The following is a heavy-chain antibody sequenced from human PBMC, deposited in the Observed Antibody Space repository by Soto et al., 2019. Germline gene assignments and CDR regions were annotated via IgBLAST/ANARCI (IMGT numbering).Heavy chain of an antibody. V-gene: IGHV5-51*01. D-gene: IGHD2-8*01. J-gene: IGHJ6*02. CDR2: IYPGDSDT. Sequence: GESLKISCKGSGYSFTSYWIGWVRQMPGKGLEWMGIIYPGDSDTTYSPSFQGQVTISADNSISTASLQWSSLKASDTAVYYSAKPAGYCTTSGLYYYYGIDVWGQGTTVTVSS. CDR3: AKPAGYCTTSGLYYYYGIDV. CDR1: GYSFTSYW.